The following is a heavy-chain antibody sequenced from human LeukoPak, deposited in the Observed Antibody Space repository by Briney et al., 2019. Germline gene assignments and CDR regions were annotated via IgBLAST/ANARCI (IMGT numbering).Heavy chain of an antibody. D-gene: IGHD6-6*01. CDR2: INPSSGGT. CDR3: AREIRGGSSSSGVGYYFDY. CDR1: GYTFTGYY. V-gene: IGHV1-2*06. Sequence: GASVKVSCKASGYTFTGYYMHWVRQAPGQGLEWMGRINPSSGGTNYAQKFQGRVTMTRDTSISTAYMELSRLRSDDTAVYYCAREIRGGSSSSGVGYYFDYWGQGTLVTVSS. J-gene: IGHJ4*02.